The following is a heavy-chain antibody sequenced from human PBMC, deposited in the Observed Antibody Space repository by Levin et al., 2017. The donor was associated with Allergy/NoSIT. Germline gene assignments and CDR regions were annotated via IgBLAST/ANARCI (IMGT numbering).Heavy chain of an antibody. Sequence: GGSLRLSCAASGFTFRTFWMSWVRQAPGKGPEWVANIKQDGSDKYYVDSVEGRFTVSRDNANNSLYLQMNSLRVEDTAVYYCARDHDGEDEYFDFWGQGTLVTVSS. J-gene: IGHJ4*02. CDR1: GFTFRTFW. D-gene: IGHD3-10*01. CDR3: ARDHDGEDEYFDF. CDR2: IKQDGSDK. V-gene: IGHV3-7*01.